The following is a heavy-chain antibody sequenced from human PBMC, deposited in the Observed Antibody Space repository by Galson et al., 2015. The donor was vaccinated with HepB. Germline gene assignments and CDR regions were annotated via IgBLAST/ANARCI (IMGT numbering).Heavy chain of an antibody. D-gene: IGHD3-10*01. CDR2: ISSSSSYI. J-gene: IGHJ6*02. Sequence: SLRLSCAASGFTFSSYSMNWVRQAPGKGLEWVSSISSSSSYIYYADSVKGRFTISRDNAKNSLYLQMNSLRAEDTAVYYCARDKDSGSYYSRPTGYYYYGMDVWGQGTTVTVSS. CDR3: ARDKDSGSYYSRPTGYYYYGMDV. CDR1: GFTFSSYS. V-gene: IGHV3-21*01.